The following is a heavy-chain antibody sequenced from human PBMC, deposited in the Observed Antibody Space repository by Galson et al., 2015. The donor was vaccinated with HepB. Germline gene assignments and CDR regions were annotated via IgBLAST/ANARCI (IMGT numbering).Heavy chain of an antibody. Sequence: SLRLSCAASGFTVRTNSMSWVRQAPGKGLEWVSVFYSGGSTYYADSVKGRFTISRVDSKNPLYLHMNSLRPEETAVYYCATERSTSGSYYFDNWGQGTLVTVSS. CDR2: FYSGGST. CDR1: GFTVRTNS. J-gene: IGHJ4*02. V-gene: IGHV3-66*02. D-gene: IGHD1-26*01. CDR3: ATERSTSGSYYFDN.